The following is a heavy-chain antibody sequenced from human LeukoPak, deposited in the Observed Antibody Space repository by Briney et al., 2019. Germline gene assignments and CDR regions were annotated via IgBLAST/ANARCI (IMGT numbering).Heavy chain of an antibody. CDR2: ISWNSGTT. Sequence: GGSLRLSCAASGFIVEDYGMHWVRQAPGKGLEWVSGISWNSGTTGYADSVRGRFTISRDNEMNSLYLQMNSLRPEDTALYYCAKELDSSGYYYEDAFDLWGRGTMVTVSS. D-gene: IGHD3-22*01. CDR1: GFIVEDYG. J-gene: IGHJ3*01. CDR3: AKELDSSGYYYEDAFDL. V-gene: IGHV3-9*01.